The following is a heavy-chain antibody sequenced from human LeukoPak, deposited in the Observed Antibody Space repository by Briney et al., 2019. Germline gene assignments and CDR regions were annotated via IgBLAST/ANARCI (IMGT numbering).Heavy chain of an antibody. V-gene: IGHV3-21*04. CDR3: ASWGAAMDYYYGMDV. D-gene: IGHD5-18*01. J-gene: IGHJ6*02. Sequence: GGSLRLSCAASGFTFSSYSMNWVRQAPGKGLEWVSSISSSSSYIYYADSVKGRFTISRDNAKNSLYLQMNSLRAEDTAVYYCASWGAAMDYYYGMDVWGQGTTVTVSS. CDR2: ISSSSSYI. CDR1: GFTFSSYS.